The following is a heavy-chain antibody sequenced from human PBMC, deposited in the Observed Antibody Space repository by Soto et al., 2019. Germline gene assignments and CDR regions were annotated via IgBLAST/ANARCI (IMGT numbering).Heavy chain of an antibody. V-gene: IGHV5-51*01. D-gene: IGHD3-10*01. CDR1: GYSFTSYW. Sequence: PGESLKISCKGSGYSFTSYWIGWVRQMPGKGLEWMGIIYPGDSVTRYSPSFQGQVTISADKSISTAYLQWSSLKASDTAMYYCANGSGKRGVITQYYYYGMDVWGQGTKVTVSS. CDR2: IYPGDSVT. J-gene: IGHJ6*02. CDR3: ANGSGKRGVITQYYYYGMDV.